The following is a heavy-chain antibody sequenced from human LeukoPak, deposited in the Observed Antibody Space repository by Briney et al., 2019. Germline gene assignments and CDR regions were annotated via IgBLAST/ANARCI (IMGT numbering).Heavy chain of an antibody. Sequence: PGGSLRLSCAASGFTFDDYAMHWVRQAPGKGLEWVSLISWDGGSTYYADSVKGRFTISRDNSKNSLYLQMNSLRAEDTALYYCAKGAGSYGPYYYYYYYMDVWGKGTTVTVSS. D-gene: IGHD5-18*01. V-gene: IGHV3-43D*03. CDR2: ISWDGGST. J-gene: IGHJ6*03. CDR1: GFTFDDYA. CDR3: AKGAGSYGPYYYYYYYMDV.